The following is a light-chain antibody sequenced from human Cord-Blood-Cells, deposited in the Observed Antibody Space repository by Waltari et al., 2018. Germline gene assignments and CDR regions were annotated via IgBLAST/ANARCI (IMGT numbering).Light chain of an antibody. CDR1: QSISSW. CDR2: KAS. V-gene: IGKV1-5*03. J-gene: IGKJ2*01. Sequence: DIQMTQSPSTLSASVGDRVTITCRASQSISSWLAWYQQKPGKAPTLLIYKASSLESGVPSRFSGSGSETEFTLTISSLQPDDFATYYCQQYNSYSPYTFGQGTKLEIK. CDR3: QQYNSYSPYT.